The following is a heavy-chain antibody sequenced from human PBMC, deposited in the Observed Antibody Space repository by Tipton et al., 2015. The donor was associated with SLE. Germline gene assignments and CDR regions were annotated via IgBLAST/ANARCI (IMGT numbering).Heavy chain of an antibody. J-gene: IGHJ4*02. CDR2: IYHSGST. CDR3: ARVWRQLANYFDY. CDR1: GGSISSSNW. Sequence: GLVKPSGTLSLTCAVSGGSISSSNWWSWVRQPPGKGLEWIGEIYHSGSTNYNPSLKSRVTISVDKSKNQFSLKLISVTAADTAVYYCARVWRQLANYFDYWGQGTLVTVSS. D-gene: IGHD6-6*01. V-gene: IGHV4-4*02.